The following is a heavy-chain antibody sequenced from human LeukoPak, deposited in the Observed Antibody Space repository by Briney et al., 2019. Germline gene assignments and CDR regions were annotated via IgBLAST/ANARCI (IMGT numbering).Heavy chain of an antibody. CDR1: GYTFTGYH. D-gene: IGHD3-22*01. CDR2: INPNSGGA. J-gene: IGHJ4*02. V-gene: IGHV1-2*02. Sequence: GASVKVSCKASGYTFTGYHMHWVRQAPGQGLEWMGWINPNSGGANYAQKFQGRVTMTRDTSITTAYMELSRLRSDDTALYYCARVDYYDFHFDYWGQGTLVTVSS. CDR3: ARVDYYDFHFDY.